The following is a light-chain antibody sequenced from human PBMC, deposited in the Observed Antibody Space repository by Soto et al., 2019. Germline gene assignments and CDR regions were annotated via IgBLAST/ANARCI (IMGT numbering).Light chain of an antibody. V-gene: IGKV3-20*01. CDR3: QHYDSSRT. CDR1: QSVDSTY. J-gene: IGKJ1*01. CDR2: GTP. Sequence: LYCRASQSVDSTYITWYQQKPGQAPRLLIYGTPGRATGIPDRFSGSGSGTDFTLTISRLEPEDFAVYYCQHYDSSRTFGQGTKVDIK.